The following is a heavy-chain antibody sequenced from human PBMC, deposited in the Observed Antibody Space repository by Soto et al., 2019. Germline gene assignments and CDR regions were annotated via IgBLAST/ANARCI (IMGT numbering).Heavy chain of an antibody. D-gene: IGHD4-17*01. V-gene: IGHV3-23*01. Sequence: PGGSLRLSCAASGFTFSSYAMSWVRQAPGKGLEWVSAISGSGGSTYYADSVKGRFTISRDNSKNTLYLQMNSLRAEDTAVYYCAKDLERLRWLQAYYGMDVWGQGTTVTVSS. CDR1: GFTFSSYA. CDR2: ISGSGGST. J-gene: IGHJ6*02. CDR3: AKDLERLRWLQAYYGMDV.